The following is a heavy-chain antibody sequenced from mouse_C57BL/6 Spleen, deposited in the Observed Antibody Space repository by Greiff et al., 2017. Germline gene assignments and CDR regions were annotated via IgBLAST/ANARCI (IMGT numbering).Heavy chain of an antibody. V-gene: IGHV1-15*01. J-gene: IGHJ3*01. CDR1: GYTFTDYE. CDR3: TRYDGYDTWFAY. Sequence: VQLVESGAELVRPGASVTLSCKASGYTFTDYEMHWVKQTPVHGLEWIGAIDPETGGTAYNQKFKGKAILTADKSSSTAYMEIRSLTSEDSAVYYCTRYDGYDTWFAYWGQGTLVTVSA. D-gene: IGHD2-3*01. CDR2: IDPETGGT.